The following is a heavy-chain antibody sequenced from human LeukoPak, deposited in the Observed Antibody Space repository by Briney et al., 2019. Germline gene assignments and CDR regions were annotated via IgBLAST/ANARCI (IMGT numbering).Heavy chain of an antibody. CDR2: ITPIFGTA. D-gene: IGHD2-2*01. CDR1: GGTFSSYA. CDR3: ARTSDCSSTSCYPNFDY. J-gene: IGHJ4*02. V-gene: IGHV1-69*01. Sequence: GSSVKVSCKASGGTFSSYAISWVRQAPGQGLEWMGGITPIFGTANYAQKFQGRVTITADESTSTAYMELSSLRSEDTAVYYCARTSDCSSTSCYPNFDYWGQGTLVTVSS.